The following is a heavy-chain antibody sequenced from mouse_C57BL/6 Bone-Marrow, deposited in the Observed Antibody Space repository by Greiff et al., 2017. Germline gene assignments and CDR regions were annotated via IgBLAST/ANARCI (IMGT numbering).Heavy chain of an antibody. Sequence: VQLQQPGAELVKPGASVKLSCKASGYTFTSYWMHWVKQRPGRGLEWIGRIDPNSGGTKYNEKFKSKATLTVDKPSSTAYMQLSSLTSEDAAVYYCGRGTVVATDYAMDYWGQGTSVTVSS. D-gene: IGHD1-1*01. V-gene: IGHV1-72*01. CDR2: IDPNSGGT. J-gene: IGHJ4*01. CDR3: GRGTVVATDYAMDY. CDR1: GYTFTSYW.